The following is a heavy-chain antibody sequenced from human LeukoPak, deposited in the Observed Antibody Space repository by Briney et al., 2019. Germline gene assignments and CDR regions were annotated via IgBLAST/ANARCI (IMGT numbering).Heavy chain of an antibody. V-gene: IGHV3-13*01. CDR1: GFTFSSYD. CDR3: AALGGSIY. D-gene: IGHD1-26*01. J-gene: IGHJ4*02. CDR2: MGTAGDT. Sequence: GGSLRISCAASGFTFSSYDVHWVRQATGRGLEWVSAMGTAGDTYYAGSVKGRFTISREDAKNSFYLQMNSLRAGDTAVYYCAALGGSIYWGQGTVVTVSS.